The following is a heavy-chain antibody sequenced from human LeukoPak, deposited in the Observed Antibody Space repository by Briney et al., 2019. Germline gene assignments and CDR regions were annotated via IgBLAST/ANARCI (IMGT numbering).Heavy chain of an antibody. V-gene: IGHV4-30-4*07. CDR2: IYYSGST. CDR1: GGSISSGGYS. Sequence: SETLSLTCAVSGGSISSGGYSWSWIRQPPGKGLEWIGYIYYSGSTYYNPSLKSRVTISVDTSKNQFSLKLSSVTAADTAVYYCARIYGSGYYYYMDVWGKGTTVTISS. CDR3: ARIYGSGYYYYMDV. J-gene: IGHJ6*03. D-gene: IGHD3-10*01.